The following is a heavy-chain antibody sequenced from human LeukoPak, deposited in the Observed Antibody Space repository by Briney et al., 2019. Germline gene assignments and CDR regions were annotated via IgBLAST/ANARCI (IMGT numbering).Heavy chain of an antibody. J-gene: IGHJ4*02. V-gene: IGHV3-74*01. D-gene: IGHD3-10*01. CDR3: VGDYGSGPFDY. CDR2: INSDGSST. CDR1: GFTFSSYW. Sequence: GGSLRLSCAASGFTFSSYWMHWVRQAPGKGLEWVSRINSDGSSTSYADSVKGRFTISRDNAKNTLYLQMNSLRAEDTAVYYCVGDYGSGPFDYWGQGTLVTVSS.